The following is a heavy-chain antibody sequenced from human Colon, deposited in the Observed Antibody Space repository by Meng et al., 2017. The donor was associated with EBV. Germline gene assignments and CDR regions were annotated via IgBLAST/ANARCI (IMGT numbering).Heavy chain of an antibody. CDR3: ARDDRTGRGEPFIY. D-gene: IGHD3/OR15-3a*01. CDR1: GYTFTDYY. J-gene: IGHJ4*02. Sequence: QVQLVQSGAEVKKPGASVKVSCNASGYTFTDYYIHWVRQAPGQGLEWMGRVNPNFGGTNYAPKFQGRVTMTTDTSISTAYMELDRLKSDDTAIFYCARDDRTGRGEPFIYRGRGSMVTVSS. V-gene: IGHV1-2*06. CDR2: VNPNFGGT.